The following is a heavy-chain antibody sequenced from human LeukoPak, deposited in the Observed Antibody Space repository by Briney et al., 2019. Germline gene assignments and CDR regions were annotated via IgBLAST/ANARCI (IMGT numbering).Heavy chain of an antibody. CDR3: AKRPGYIKAFDI. Sequence: GGSLRLSCAVSGFTFSNYGVHWVRQAPGKGLEWVAFIRYDGSNKFYPDSVKGRFTISRDNSKNTLYLQMNSLRAEDTAVYYCAKRPGYIKAFDIWGQGTMVTVSS. CDR1: GFTFSNYG. CDR2: IRYDGSNK. J-gene: IGHJ3*02. D-gene: IGHD6-13*01. V-gene: IGHV3-30*02.